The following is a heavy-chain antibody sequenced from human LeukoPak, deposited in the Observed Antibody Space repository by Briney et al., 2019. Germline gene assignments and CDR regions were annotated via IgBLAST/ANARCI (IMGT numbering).Heavy chain of an antibody. D-gene: IGHD6-19*01. CDR1: GYTFTSYD. V-gene: IGHV1-8*01. Sequence: ASVKVSCKASGYTFTSYDINWVRQATGQGLEWMGWMSPDSGNTGYAQKFQGRVTMTRNTSISTVYMELSSLKSEDTAVYYCARGLYSSGWDYYYYYMDVWGKGTTVTVSS. J-gene: IGHJ6*03. CDR2: MSPDSGNT. CDR3: ARGLYSSGWDYYYYYMDV.